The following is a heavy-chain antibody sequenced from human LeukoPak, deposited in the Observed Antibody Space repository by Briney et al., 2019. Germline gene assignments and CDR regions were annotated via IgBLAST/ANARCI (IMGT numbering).Heavy chain of an antibody. CDR2: IYSGGST. D-gene: IGHD3-10*01. CDR3: ARGGKPTGTMVRGVIIHNYFDY. V-gene: IGHV3-66*01. Sequence: GGSLRLSCAVSGFTVSSNYMTWVRQAPGKGLEWVSVIYSGGSTYYADSVKDRFTISRDNSKKTVYLQMNSLRAEDTAVYYCARGGKPTGTMVRGVIIHNYFDYWGQGTLVTVSS. CDR1: GFTVSSNY. J-gene: IGHJ4*02.